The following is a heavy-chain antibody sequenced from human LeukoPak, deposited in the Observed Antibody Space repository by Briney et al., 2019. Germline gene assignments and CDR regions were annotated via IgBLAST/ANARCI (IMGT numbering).Heavy chain of an antibody. CDR3: ARAWGSYYDFWSGYYADSGAFDI. J-gene: IGHJ3*02. V-gene: IGHV4-59*01. CDR1: GGSISSYY. D-gene: IGHD3-3*01. Sequence: SETLSLTCTVSGGSISSYYWSWIRQPPGKGLEWIGYIYYSGSTNYNPSLKSRVTISVDTSKNQFSLKLSSVTAADTAVYYCARAWGSYYDFWSGYYADSGAFDIWGQGTMVTVSS. CDR2: IYYSGST.